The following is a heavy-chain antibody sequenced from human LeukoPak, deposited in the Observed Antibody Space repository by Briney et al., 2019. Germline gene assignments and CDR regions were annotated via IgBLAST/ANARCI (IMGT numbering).Heavy chain of an antibody. V-gene: IGHV3-33*06. CDR2: IWYDGTNK. D-gene: IGHD6-19*01. CDR3: AKVGHSSGYFDY. CDR1: AFTFSAYG. Sequence: GGSLRLSCVGSAFTFSAYGMHWDRQAPGKGLEWVASIWYDGTNKYYGDSMKGRFTISRDNSKNTLFLQMDSLRVEDTAMYYCAKVGHSSGYFDYWGQGTLVTVSS. J-gene: IGHJ4*02.